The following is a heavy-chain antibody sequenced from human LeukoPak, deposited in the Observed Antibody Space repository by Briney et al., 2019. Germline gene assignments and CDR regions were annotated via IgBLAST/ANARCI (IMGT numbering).Heavy chain of an antibody. Sequence: GGSLRLSCAASGFTFSTYWVHWVRQGPGKGLVWVSRINSDGSRTNYADSVKGRFTISRDNAKNTLYLQMNSLRAEDTAVYYCARALRGSFDYWGQGTLVTVSS. V-gene: IGHV3-74*01. CDR3: ARALRGSFDY. CDR2: INSDGSRT. CDR1: GFTFSTYW. J-gene: IGHJ4*02. D-gene: IGHD3-10*01.